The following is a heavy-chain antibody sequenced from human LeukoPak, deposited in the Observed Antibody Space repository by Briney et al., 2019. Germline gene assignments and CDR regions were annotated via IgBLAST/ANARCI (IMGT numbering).Heavy chain of an antibody. CDR3: AGREAVTWDYYYYTDV. CDR1: GGSISSGSYY. CDR2: IYTSGST. Sequence: PSQTLSLTCTVSGGSISSGSYYWSWIRQPAGKGLEWIGRIYTSGSTNYNPSLKSRATISVDTSKNQFSLKLSSVTAAATAVYYCAGREAVTWDYYYYTDVWGKGTTVTVSS. D-gene: IGHD1-26*01. J-gene: IGHJ6*03. V-gene: IGHV4-61*02.